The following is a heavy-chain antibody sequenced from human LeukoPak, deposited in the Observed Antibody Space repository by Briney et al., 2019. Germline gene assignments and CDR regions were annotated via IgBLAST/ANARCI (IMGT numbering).Heavy chain of an antibody. J-gene: IGHJ4*02. CDR3: ARGRDYGDYNTQDLFVY. CDR2: INPNSGGT. D-gene: IGHD4-17*01. V-gene: IGHV1-2*06. CDR1: GYTFTGYY. Sequence: ASVKVSCKASGYTFTGYYMHWVRQAPGQGLEWMGRINPNSGGTNYAQKFQGRVTMTTDTSTSTAYMELRSLRSDDTAVYYCARGRDYGDYNTQDLFVYWGQGTLVTVSS.